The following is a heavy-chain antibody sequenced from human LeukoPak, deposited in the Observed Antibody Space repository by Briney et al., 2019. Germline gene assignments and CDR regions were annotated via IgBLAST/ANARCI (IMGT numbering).Heavy chain of an antibody. D-gene: IGHD6-19*01. J-gene: IGHJ6*03. Sequence: GASVKVSCKASGYTFTSYDINWVRQATGQGLEWMGWMNPNSGNTGYAQKFQGRVTMTRNTSISTAYMELSSLRSEDTAVYYCARRAGMRRYYYYYYMDVWGKGTTVTISS. CDR1: GYTFTSYD. V-gene: IGHV1-8*01. CDR2: MNPNSGNT. CDR3: ARRAGMRRYYYYYYMDV.